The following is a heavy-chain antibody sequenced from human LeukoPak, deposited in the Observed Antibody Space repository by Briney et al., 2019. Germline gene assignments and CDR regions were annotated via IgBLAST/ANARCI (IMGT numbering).Heavy chain of an antibody. J-gene: IGHJ4*02. CDR1: RGTFSSYG. CDR2: IIPIFGTA. V-gene: IGHV1-69*13. CDR3: ASGVYYDSSGYSFEY. D-gene: IGHD3-22*01. Sequence: SVKVSCKASRGTFSSYGISWVRQATGQGLEWMGGIIPIFGTANYAQKFQGRVTITADESTSTAYMELSSLRSEDTAVYYCASGVYYDSSGYSFEYWGQGTLVTVSS.